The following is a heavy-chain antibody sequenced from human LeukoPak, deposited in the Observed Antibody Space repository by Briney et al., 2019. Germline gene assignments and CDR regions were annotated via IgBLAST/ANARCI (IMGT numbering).Heavy chain of an antibody. CDR1: GFTFSSYS. CDR3: ARGTVNYFDY. Sequence: GGSLRLSCAASGFTFSSYSMNWVRQAPGKGLEWVSYISSSSSTIYYADSVKGRFTISRDNAKNSLYLQMNSLRAEDTAVYYCARGTVNYFDYWGQGTLVTVSS. J-gene: IGHJ4*02. CDR2: ISSSSSTI. V-gene: IGHV3-48*01. D-gene: IGHD3/OR15-3a*01.